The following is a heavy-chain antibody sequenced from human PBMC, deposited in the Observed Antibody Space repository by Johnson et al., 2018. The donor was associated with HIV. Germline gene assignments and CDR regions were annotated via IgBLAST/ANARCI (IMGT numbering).Heavy chain of an antibody. CDR1: GFTFSSYD. CDR2: IGTAGDT. Sequence: VQLVESGGGVVQPGRSLRLSCAASGFTFSSYDMSWVRQAPGKGLEWVSAIGTAGDTYYPGSVKGRFTISRENAKNSLYLQMNSLRAGDTAVYYCARDRSKGGAFDIWGQGTMVTVSS. D-gene: IGHD2/OR15-2a*01. J-gene: IGHJ3*02. V-gene: IGHV3-13*01. CDR3: ARDRSKGGAFDI.